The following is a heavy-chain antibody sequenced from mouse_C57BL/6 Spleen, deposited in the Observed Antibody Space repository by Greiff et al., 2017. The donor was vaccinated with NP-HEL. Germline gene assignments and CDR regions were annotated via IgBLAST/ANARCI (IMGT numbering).Heavy chain of an antibody. CDR1: GYTFTSYW. CDR3: ANYYYGSSYFDY. J-gene: IGHJ2*01. Sequence: QVQLQQPGAELVKPGASVKLSCKASGYTFTSYWMHWVKQRPGQGLEWIGMIHPNSGSTNYNEKFNSKATLTVDKSSSTAYMQLSSLTSEDSAVYYCANYYYGSSYFDYWGQGTTLTVSS. CDR2: IHPNSGST. D-gene: IGHD1-1*01. V-gene: IGHV1-64*01.